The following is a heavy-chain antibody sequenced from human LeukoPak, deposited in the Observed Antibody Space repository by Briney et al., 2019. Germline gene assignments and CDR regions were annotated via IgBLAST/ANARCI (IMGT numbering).Heavy chain of an antibody. Sequence: GGSLRLSCAASVFTFSDYYTSWMRQARGKGLEWVSYFCSSGSNIQYADSVKGRFTISRDNAKNSLYLQMNSLRAEDTAIYYCARDGHSYGPDYWGQGTLVTVSS. D-gene: IGHD5-18*01. V-gene: IGHV3-11*01. J-gene: IGHJ4*02. CDR2: FCSSGSNI. CDR1: VFTFSDYY. CDR3: ARDGHSYGPDY.